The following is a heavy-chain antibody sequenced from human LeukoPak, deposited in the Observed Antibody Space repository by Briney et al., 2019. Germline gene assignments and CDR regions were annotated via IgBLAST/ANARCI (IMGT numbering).Heavy chain of an antibody. V-gene: IGHV4-4*09. CDR2: IHTSGST. Sequence: SETLSLTCTVSGDSISNYYWSWIRQTPGKGLEWIGYIHTSGSTYYNPSLKSRVTISVDTSKNQFSLKLSSVTAADTAVYFCARGYYDTSAYSNPFDFWGQGTPVTVSS. CDR3: ARGYYDTSAYSNPFDF. CDR1: GDSISNYY. J-gene: IGHJ4*02. D-gene: IGHD3-22*01.